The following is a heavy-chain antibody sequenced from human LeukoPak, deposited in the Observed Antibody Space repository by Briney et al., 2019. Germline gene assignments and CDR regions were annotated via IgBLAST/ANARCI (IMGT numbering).Heavy chain of an antibody. CDR2: IYSGGST. Sequence: GGSLRLSCAASGFTVSSNYMSWVRQAPGRGLEWVSVIYSGGSTYYADSVKGRFTISRDNSKNTLYLQMNSLRAEDTAVYYCARGRGYSYPGDFDYWGQGTLVTVSS. CDR1: GFTVSSNY. V-gene: IGHV3-53*01. D-gene: IGHD5-18*01. J-gene: IGHJ4*02. CDR3: ARGRGYSYPGDFDY.